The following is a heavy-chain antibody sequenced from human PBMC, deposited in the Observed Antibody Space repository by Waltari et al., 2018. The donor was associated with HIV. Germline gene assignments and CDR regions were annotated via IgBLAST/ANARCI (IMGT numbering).Heavy chain of an antibody. V-gene: IGHV4-4*02. CDR2: VYHSGST. CDR3: ARGVPATAPYYFDY. CDR1: GGSISSSTW. J-gene: IGHJ4*02. D-gene: IGHD2-2*01. Sequence: QVQLQESGPGLVKPSGTLSLTCAVPGGSISSSTWWSWVRQPPGKGLEWIGEVYHSGSTNDNPSLKSRVTISVDKSKNQFSLKLSSVTAADTAVYYCARGVPATAPYYFDYWGQGTLVTVSS.